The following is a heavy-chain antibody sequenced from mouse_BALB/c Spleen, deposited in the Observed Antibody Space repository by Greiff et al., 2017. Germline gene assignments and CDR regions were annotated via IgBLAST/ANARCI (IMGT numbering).Heavy chain of an antibody. CDR1: GYAFSSYW. J-gene: IGHJ2*01. V-gene: IGHV1-80*01. CDR3: ARWGSSFFFDY. Sequence: QVQLQQSGVELVRPGSSVKISCKASGYAFSSYWMNWVKQRPGQGLEWIGQIYPGDGDTNYNGKFKGKATLTADKSSSTAYMQLSSLTSEDSAVYFCARWGSSFFFDYWGQGTTLTVSS. D-gene: IGHD1-1*01. CDR2: IYPGDGDT.